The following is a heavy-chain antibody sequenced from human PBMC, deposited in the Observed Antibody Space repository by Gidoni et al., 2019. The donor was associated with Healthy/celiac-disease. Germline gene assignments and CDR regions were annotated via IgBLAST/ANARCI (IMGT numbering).Heavy chain of an antibody. J-gene: IGHJ4*02. CDR3: ARSDAVIVVFDY. D-gene: IGHD3-22*01. CDR1: GFTFSSYE. V-gene: IGHV3-48*03. CDR2: LSSSGSPI. Sequence: EVQLVESGGGLVQPGGSLRLSCAASGFTFSSYEMNWVSQAPGKGLAWVSYLSSSGSPIYYADSVKGRFTIARDNAKNSLYLQMNSLRAEDTAVYYCARSDAVIVVFDYWGQGTLVTVSS.